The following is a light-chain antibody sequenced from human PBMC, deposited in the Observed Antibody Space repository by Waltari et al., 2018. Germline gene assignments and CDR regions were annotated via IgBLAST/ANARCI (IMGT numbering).Light chain of an antibody. V-gene: IGKV3-20*01. J-gene: IGKJ2*01. CDR2: DAS. Sequence: EIVLTQSPGTLTLSPGERATLSCRASQSVSGSYVAWYRQRPGQAPRHLIYDASSRATGIPDRFIGSGSGTDFTLTISRLEPEDFAVFFCQQYGSSPNTFGQGTQLEIK. CDR1: QSVSGSY. CDR3: QQYGSSPNT.